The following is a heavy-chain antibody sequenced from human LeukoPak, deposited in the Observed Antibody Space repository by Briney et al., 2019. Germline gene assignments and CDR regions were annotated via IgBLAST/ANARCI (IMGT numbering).Heavy chain of an antibody. D-gene: IGHD5-24*01. CDR1: GFTFSSYS. J-gene: IGHJ4*02. V-gene: IGHV3-48*04. Sequence: GGSLRLSCAASGFTFSSYSMNWVRQAPGKGLEWVSYISSSTNTIYYADPVKGRFTISRDDSKNTIFLQMNSLRVEDTAVYYCAKGISADGYNFERGADYWGQGAQVIVSS. CDR3: AKGISADGYNFERGADY. CDR2: ISSSTNTI.